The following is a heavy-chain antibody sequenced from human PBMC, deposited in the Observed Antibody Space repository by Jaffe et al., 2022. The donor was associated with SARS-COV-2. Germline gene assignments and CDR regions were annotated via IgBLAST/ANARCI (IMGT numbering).Heavy chain of an antibody. Sequence: EVQLVESGGGLVQPGGSLRLSCAASGFTFSSYWMSWVRQAPGKGLEWVANIKQDGSEKYYVDSVKGRFTISRDNAKNSLYLQMNSLRAEDTAVYYCARVQSEFGGVIGATGEYYYYYGMDVWGQGTTVTVSS. CDR1: GFTFSSYW. J-gene: IGHJ6*02. CDR3: ARVQSEFGGVIGATGEYYYYYGMDV. V-gene: IGHV3-7*01. D-gene: IGHD3-16*02. CDR2: IKQDGSEK.